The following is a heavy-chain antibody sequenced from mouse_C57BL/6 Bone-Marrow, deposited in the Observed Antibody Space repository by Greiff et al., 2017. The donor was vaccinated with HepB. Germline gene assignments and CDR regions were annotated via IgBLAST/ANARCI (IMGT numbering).Heavy chain of an antibody. V-gene: IGHV1-53*01. Sequence: QVQLQQPGTELVKPGASVTLSCKASGYTFTSYWMHWVKQRPGQGLEWIGNINPSNGGTNYNEKFKSKATLTVDKSSSTAYMQLSSLTSEDSAVYYCARAYYGNYPYWYFEVWGTGTTVTVSS. CDR2: INPSNGGT. CDR1: GYTFTSYW. J-gene: IGHJ1*03. D-gene: IGHD2-10*01. CDR3: ARAYYGNYPYWYFEV.